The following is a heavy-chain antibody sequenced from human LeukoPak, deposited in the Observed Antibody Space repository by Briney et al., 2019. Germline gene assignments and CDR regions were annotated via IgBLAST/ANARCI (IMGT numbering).Heavy chain of an antibody. Sequence: SQTLSLTCTVSGGSISSGDYYWSWIRQPPGKGLEWIGYIYYSGSTYYNPSLKSRVTISVDTSKNQFSLKLSSVTAADTAVYYCARGYYERRYEVWFDPWGQGTLVTVSS. CDR2: IYYSGST. CDR1: GGSISSGDYY. J-gene: IGHJ5*02. D-gene: IGHD3-3*01. CDR3: ARGYYERRYEVWFDP. V-gene: IGHV4-30-4*08.